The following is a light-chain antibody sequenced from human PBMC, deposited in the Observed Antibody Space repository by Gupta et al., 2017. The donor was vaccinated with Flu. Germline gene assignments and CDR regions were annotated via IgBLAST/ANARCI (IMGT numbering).Light chain of an antibody. CDR1: QSVSSSY. V-gene: IGKV3-20*01. CDR2: GAS. Sequence: EIVLTQSPGTLSLSPGERATLSCRASQSVSSSYLAWYQQKPGQAPRLLIYGASSRATGIPDRFSGSGYGTDFTLTISRREPEDFAVYYCQQYGSSRALTFGGGTKVEIK. J-gene: IGKJ4*01. CDR3: QQYGSSRALT.